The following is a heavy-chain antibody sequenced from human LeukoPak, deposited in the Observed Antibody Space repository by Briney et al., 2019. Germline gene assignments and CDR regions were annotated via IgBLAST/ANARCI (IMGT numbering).Heavy chain of an antibody. CDR3: ARGQYRAVFDY. J-gene: IGHJ4*02. CDR1: GGSISSGGYY. CDR2: IYYSGST. Sequence: PSETLSLTCTVSGGSISSGGYYWSWIRQHPGKGLEWIGYIYYSGSTYYNPSLKSRVTISVDTSMNQFSLKLSSVTAADTAVYYCARGQYRAVFDYWGQGTLVTVSS. D-gene: IGHD1-14*01. V-gene: IGHV4-31*03.